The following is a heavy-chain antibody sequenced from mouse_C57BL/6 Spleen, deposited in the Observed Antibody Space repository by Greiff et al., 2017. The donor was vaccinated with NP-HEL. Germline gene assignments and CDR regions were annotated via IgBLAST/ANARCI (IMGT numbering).Heavy chain of an antibody. CDR3: ARDYYGSFAY. D-gene: IGHD1-1*01. V-gene: IGHV1-80*01. CDR1: GYAFSSYW. J-gene: IGHJ3*01. Sequence: LKQSGAELVKPGASVKISCKASGYAFSSYWMNWVKQRPGKGLEWIGQIYPGDGDTNYNGKFKGKATLTADKSSSTAYMQLSSLTSEDSAVYFCARDYYGSFAYWGQGTLVTVSA. CDR2: IYPGDGDT.